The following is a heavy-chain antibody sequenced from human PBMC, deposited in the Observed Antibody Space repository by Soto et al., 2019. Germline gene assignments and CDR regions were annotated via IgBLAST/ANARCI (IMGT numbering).Heavy chain of an antibody. D-gene: IGHD3-9*01. Sequence: PGGSLRLSCAASGFTFSSYAMHWVRQAPGKGLEWVAVISYDGSNKYYADSVKGRFTISRDNSKNTLYLQMNSLRAEDTAVYYCARERALWDILTGSHGMDVWGQGTTVTVSS. CDR1: GFTFSSYA. CDR3: ARERALWDILTGSHGMDV. V-gene: IGHV3-30-3*01. CDR2: ISYDGSNK. J-gene: IGHJ6*02.